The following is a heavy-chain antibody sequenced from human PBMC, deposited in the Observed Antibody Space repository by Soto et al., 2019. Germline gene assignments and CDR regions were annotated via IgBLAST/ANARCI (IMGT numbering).Heavy chain of an antibody. Sequence: QVQLQQWGAGLLKPSETLSLTCAVYGGSFSGYYWTWIRQPPGTGLEWIGEINHSGSTNYNPSLKSRVTISVAPSKIQFSLKLTCVTAAVTAVYYCARDKITGRFDYWGQGTLVTVS. J-gene: IGHJ4*02. CDR2: INHSGST. CDR3: ARDKITGRFDY. V-gene: IGHV4-34*01. D-gene: IGHD2-8*02. CDR1: GGSFSGYY.